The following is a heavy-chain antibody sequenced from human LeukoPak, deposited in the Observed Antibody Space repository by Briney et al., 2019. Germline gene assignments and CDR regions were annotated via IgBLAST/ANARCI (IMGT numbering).Heavy chain of an antibody. CDR3: ARTYCSSDEFDY. Sequence: ASVKVSCKASGYTFTSYYIHWVRQAPGQGLEWMGIINPSGGSTTYAQKFQGRVAMTRDTSTSRVYMEVSSLRSEDTAVYYCARTYCSSDEFDYWGQGTLVTVSS. CDR2: INPSGGST. D-gene: IGHD6-13*01. V-gene: IGHV1-46*01. J-gene: IGHJ4*02. CDR1: GYTFTSYY.